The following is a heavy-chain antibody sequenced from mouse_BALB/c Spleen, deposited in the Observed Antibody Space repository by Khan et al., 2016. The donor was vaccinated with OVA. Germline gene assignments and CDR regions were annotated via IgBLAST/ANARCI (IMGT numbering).Heavy chain of an antibody. J-gene: IGHJ3*01. D-gene: IGHD1-3*01. Sequence: QVQLKESGAELAKPGASLKMSCTASGYSFITYWIHWVKQRPGQGLEWIGYIDPSTGYTAYNQKFKDKATLTTDKSSSAAYMQLTSLTSEDSAVYYCARRGLNGIFVYWGQGTLVTVSA. CDR3: ARRGLNGIFVY. CDR2: IDPSTGYT. CDR1: GYSFITYW. V-gene: IGHV1-7*01.